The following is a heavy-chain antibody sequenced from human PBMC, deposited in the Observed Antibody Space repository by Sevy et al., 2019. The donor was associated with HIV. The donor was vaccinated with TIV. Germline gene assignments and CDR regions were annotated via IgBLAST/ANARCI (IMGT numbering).Heavy chain of an antibody. J-gene: IGHJ4*02. CDR3: ARLIEGGYTHLFDF. CDR2: ISNDGSKT. D-gene: IGHD1-26*01. CDR1: GFPFSDYQ. Sequence: GGSLRLSCAVSGFPFSDYQMHWVRHAPGKGLEWLAVISNDGSKTYYADSVKGRFTFSRDNSKNTLYLHMNSLRAEDTALYYCARLIEGGYTHLFDFWGQGILVTVSS. V-gene: IGHV3-30*03.